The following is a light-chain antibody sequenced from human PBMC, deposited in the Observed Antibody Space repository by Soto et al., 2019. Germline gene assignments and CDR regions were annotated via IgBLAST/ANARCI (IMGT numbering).Light chain of an antibody. Sequence: IVLTQSPGTLSLSPGERATLSCRASQSFSSTYLAWYQQKPGHAPRLLIYGASSRATGIPDRFSGSGSGTEFTLTISRLEPEDFAVYYCQHYGSSRTFGQGNKVDIK. V-gene: IGKV3-20*01. J-gene: IGKJ1*01. CDR3: QHYGSSRT. CDR2: GAS. CDR1: QSFSSTY.